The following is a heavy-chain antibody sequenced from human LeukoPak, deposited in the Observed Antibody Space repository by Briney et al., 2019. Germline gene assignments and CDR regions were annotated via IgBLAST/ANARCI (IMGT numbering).Heavy chain of an antibody. CDR2: ISSNGGST. CDR1: GLTFSRYA. Sequence: GGSLRLSCSASGLTFSRYAMHWVRQAPGKGLEYVSVISSNGGSTYYADSVKDRFTISRDNSKNTLDLQMSSLRAEDTAVYYCARGVAPYYYYGMDVWGQGTTVTVSS. V-gene: IGHV3-64D*09. J-gene: IGHJ6*02. CDR3: ARGVAPYYYYGMDV.